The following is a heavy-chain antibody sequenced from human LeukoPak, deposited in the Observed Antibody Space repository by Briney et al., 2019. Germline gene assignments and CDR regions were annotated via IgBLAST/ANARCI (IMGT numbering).Heavy chain of an antibody. J-gene: IGHJ5*02. D-gene: IGHD2-8*02. CDR1: GGTFSSYA. CDR2: FNSSDGNT. Sequence: PSVKLSCKASGGTFSSYAISWVRQAPGQGLEWMGWFNSSDGNTKYSQSLQVRVTITRDTSANPTYMELSSLRSEDTAMYYCANYLLVRNTTNWFDPWGQGALVTVSP. V-gene: IGHV1-3*01. CDR3: ANYLLVRNTTNWFDP.